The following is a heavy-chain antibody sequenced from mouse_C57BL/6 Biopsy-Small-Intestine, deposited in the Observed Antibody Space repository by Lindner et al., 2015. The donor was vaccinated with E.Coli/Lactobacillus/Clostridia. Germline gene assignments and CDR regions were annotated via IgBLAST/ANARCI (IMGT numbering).Heavy chain of an antibody. J-gene: IGHJ3*01. Sequence: VQLQESGGGLVQPKGSLKLSCAASGFSFNTYAMNWVRQAPGKGLEWVARIRSKSNNYATYYADSVKDRFTISRDDSESMLYLQMNNLKTEDTAMYYCVRQFYDGGFAYWGQGTLVTVSA. CDR1: GFSFNTYA. D-gene: IGHD2-3*01. CDR3: VRQFYDGGFAY. CDR2: IRSKSNNYAT. V-gene: IGHV10-1*01.